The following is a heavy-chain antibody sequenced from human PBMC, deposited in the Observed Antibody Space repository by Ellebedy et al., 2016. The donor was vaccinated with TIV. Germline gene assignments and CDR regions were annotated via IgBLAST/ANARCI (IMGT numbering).Heavy chain of an antibody. V-gene: IGHV3-7*01. D-gene: IGHD3-10*01. CDR1: GFSFSSYW. Sequence: PGGSLRLSCVASGFSFSSYWMSWVRQTPGKGLEWVASIKQEGYEQSYVDSVEGRFTISRDNAKSSLYLQMTNLRAEDTAVYYCARDQGWATPGSTRFDYWGQGTLVTVSS. CDR3: ARDQGWATPGSTRFDY. CDR2: IKQEGYEQ. J-gene: IGHJ4*02.